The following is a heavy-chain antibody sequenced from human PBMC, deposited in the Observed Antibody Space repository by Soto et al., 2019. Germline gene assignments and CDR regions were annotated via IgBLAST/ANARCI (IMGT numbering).Heavy chain of an antibody. J-gene: IGHJ6*02. CDR3: RVGYYYYGMDV. D-gene: IGHD2-15*01. CDR2: IYSGGST. V-gene: IGHV3-53*02. CDR1: GFTVSSNY. Sequence: EVQLVETGGGVIQPGGSLRLSCAASGFTVSSNYMSWVRQAPGKGLEWVSVIYSGGSTYYADSVKGRFTISRDNSKNTLYLQMNSLRAEDTAVYYCRVGYYYYGMDVWGQGTTVTVSS.